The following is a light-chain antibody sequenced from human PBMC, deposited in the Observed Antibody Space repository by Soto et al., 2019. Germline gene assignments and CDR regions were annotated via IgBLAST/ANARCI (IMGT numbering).Light chain of an antibody. J-gene: IGKJ5*01. CDR2: ATF. CDR1: QAIRYD. V-gene: IGKV1-17*02. Sequence: DIQMTQSPSSLSASVGDRVTITCRASQAIRYDLGRYQQKPGTAPKRLIYATFTLQSGVPSRFSGSGSGTEFTLTINNLHPEDSATYYCQQTHAVPLTFGQGTRLEIK. CDR3: QQTHAVPLT.